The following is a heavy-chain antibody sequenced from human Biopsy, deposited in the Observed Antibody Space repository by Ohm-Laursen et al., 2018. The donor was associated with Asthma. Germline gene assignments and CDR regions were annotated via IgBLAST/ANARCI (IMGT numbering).Heavy chain of an antibody. V-gene: IGHV4-34*01. D-gene: IGHD3-3*01. CDR3: ARSAKTIFGVVMGSYYYGMDV. CDR2: INHSGST. J-gene: IGHJ6*02. CDR1: GGSFSGYY. Sequence: SDTLSLTCSVYGGSFSGYYWSWIRQPPGKGLEWIGEINHSGSTNYNPSLKSRVTISVDTSKDQFSLKPSSVTAADTAVYYCARSAKTIFGVVMGSYYYGMDVWGQGTTVTVSS.